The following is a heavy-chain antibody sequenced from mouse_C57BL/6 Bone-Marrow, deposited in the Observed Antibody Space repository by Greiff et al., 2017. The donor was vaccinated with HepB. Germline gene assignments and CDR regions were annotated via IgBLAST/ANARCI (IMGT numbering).Heavy chain of an antibody. J-gene: IGHJ1*03. CDR3: ARYNEYDAGPGGFDV. CDR2: IDPSDSYT. V-gene: IGHV1-59*01. Sequence: VQLQQPGAELVRPGTSVKLSCKASGYTFTSYWMHWVKQRPGQGLEWIGVIDPSDSYTNYNQKFKGKATLTVDTSSSTAYMQLSSLTSEDSAVYYCARYNEYDAGPGGFDVWGTGTTVTVSS. CDR1: GYTFTSYW. D-gene: IGHD2-4*01.